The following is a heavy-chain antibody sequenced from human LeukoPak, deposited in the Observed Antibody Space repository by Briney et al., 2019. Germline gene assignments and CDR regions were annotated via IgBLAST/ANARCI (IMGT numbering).Heavy chain of an antibody. J-gene: IGHJ4*02. V-gene: IGHV3-21*01. CDR1: GFTFSSYS. CDR2: ISSSSSYI. D-gene: IGHD2-15*01. CDR3: ARGKWSTRH. Sequence: GGSLRLSCIASGFTFSSYSMNWVRQAPGKGLEWVSSISSSSSYIYYTDSLKGRFTISRDNAKNSLYLQMNSLRAEDTAVYYCARGKWSTRHWGQGTLVTVSS.